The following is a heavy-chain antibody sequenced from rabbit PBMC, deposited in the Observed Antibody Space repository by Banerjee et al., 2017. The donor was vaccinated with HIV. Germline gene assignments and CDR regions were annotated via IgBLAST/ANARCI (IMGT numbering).Heavy chain of an antibody. V-gene: IGHV1S45*01. CDR2: IDPVFGST. D-gene: IGHD4-1*01. Sequence: QEQLVESGGGLVQPEGSLTLTCKASGFSFSNNYWICWVRQAPGKGLEWIGYIDPVFGSTYYASWVNGRFTISSHNAQNTLYLQLNSLTAADTATYFCVRDPRHYVSGWGNRLDLWGPGTLVTVS. J-gene: IGHJ6*01. CDR3: VRDPRHYVSGWGNRLDL. CDR1: GFSFSNNYW.